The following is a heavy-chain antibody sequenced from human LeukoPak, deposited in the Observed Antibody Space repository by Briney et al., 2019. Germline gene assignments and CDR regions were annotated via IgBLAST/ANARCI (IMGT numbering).Heavy chain of an antibody. V-gene: IGHV4-34*08. D-gene: IGHD5-18*01. CDR3: ALLEMDTAMGPRGMDV. CDR2: INHSGST. J-gene: IGHJ6*04. Sequence: GSLRLSCAASGFTFSSYEMSWVRQPPGKGLEWIGEINHSGSTNYNPSLKSRVTISVDTSKNQFSLKLSSVTAADTAVYYCALLEMDTAMGPRGMDVWGKGTTVTVSS. CDR1: GFTFSSYE.